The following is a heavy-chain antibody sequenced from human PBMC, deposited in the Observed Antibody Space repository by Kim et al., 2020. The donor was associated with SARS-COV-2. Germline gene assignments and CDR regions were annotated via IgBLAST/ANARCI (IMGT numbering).Heavy chain of an antibody. V-gene: IGHV4-4*02. CDR2: T. Sequence: TNYNPSLKSRVTISVDKSKNQFSLKLSSVTAADTAVYYCARVDARNWFDPWGQGTLVTVSS. J-gene: IGHJ5*02. CDR3: ARVDARNWFDP.